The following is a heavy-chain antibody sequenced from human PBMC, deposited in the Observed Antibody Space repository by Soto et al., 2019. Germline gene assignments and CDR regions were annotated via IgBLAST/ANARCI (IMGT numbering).Heavy chain of an antibody. V-gene: IGHV3-23*01. CDR2: ISGSGGST. CDR1: GFTFSSYA. Sequence: EVQLLESGGGLVQPGGSLRLSCAASGFTFSSYAMSWVRQAPGKGLEWVSAISGSGGSTYYADSVKGRFTISRDNSKNTLYPQMNSLRAEDTAVYYCAKDGTCSGGSCNFGYYGMDVWGQGTTVTVSS. CDR3: AKDGTCSGGSCNFGYYGMDV. D-gene: IGHD2-15*01. J-gene: IGHJ6*02.